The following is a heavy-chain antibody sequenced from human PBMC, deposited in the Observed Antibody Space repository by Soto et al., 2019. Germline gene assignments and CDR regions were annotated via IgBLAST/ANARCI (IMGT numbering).Heavy chain of an antibody. Sequence: GGSLRLSCAASGFTVSSNYMSWVRQAPGKGLEWVSVIYSGGSTYYADSVKGRFTISRDNSKNTLYLQMNSLRAEDTAVYYCARESATVTTHWYFDLWGRGTLVTVSS. CDR1: GFTVSSNY. CDR2: IYSGGST. CDR3: ARESATVTTHWYFDL. V-gene: IGHV3-53*01. D-gene: IGHD4-17*01. J-gene: IGHJ2*01.